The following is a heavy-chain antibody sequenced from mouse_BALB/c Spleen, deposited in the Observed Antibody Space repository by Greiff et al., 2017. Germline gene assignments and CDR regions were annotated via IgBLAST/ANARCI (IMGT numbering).Heavy chain of an antibody. CDR1: GYTFSSYW. J-gene: IGHJ3*01. D-gene: IGHD2-3*01. CDR2: ILPGSGST. CDR3: ASSYDGYYKFAY. Sequence: VQLQQSGAELVRPGASVKISCKATGYTFSSYWIEWVKQRPGHGLEWIGEILPGSGSTNYNEKFKGKATFTADTSSNTAYMQLSSLTSEDSAVYYCASSYDGYYKFAYWGQGTLVTVSA. V-gene: IGHV1-9*01.